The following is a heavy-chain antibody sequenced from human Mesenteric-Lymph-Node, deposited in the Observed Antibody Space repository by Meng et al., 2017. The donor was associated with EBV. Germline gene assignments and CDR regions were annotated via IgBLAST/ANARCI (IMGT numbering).Heavy chain of an antibody. J-gene: IGHJ4*02. V-gene: IGHV6-1*01. CDR1: GDNVSTNSAA. D-gene: IGHD6-19*01. CDR2: TDYRSKWYN. CDR3: ARSGSSGRIDY. Sequence: LHQSWPGQVKPAPTLSLTGAISGDNVSTNSAAWHWIRQSLSRGLEWLGRTDYRSKWYNGYAVSVKSRITINPDTSKNQFSLQLNSVTPEDTAMYYCARSGSSGRIDYWGQGTLVTVSS.